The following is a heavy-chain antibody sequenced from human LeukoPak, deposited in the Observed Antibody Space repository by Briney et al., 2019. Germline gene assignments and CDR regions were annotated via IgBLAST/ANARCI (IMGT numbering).Heavy chain of an antibody. CDR2: IYSGGST. CDR3: AREYEDYYDSSGSYYFDY. Sequence: GGSLRLSCAASGFTVSSNYMSWVRQAPGKGLEGVSVIYSGGSTYYAASVKGRFTISRDNSKNTLYLQMNSLRAEDTAVYYYAREYEDYYDSSGSYYFDYWGQGTLVTVSS. V-gene: IGHV3-53*01. CDR1: GFTVSSNY. D-gene: IGHD3-22*01. J-gene: IGHJ4*02.